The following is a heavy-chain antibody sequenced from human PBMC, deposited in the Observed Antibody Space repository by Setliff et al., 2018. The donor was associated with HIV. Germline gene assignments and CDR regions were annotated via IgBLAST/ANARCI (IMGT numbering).Heavy chain of an antibody. Sequence: GGSLRLSCAASGFTFSNYWMSWVRQAPGKGLEWVANIKQEGSEKYYVDSVKGRFTISRDNAKKSLYLQMNSLRAEDTALYYCAKDLEGGYSYGTFDYWGQGTLVTVSS. J-gene: IGHJ4*02. D-gene: IGHD5-18*01. CDR3: AKDLEGGYSYGTFDY. CDR2: IKQEGSEK. CDR1: GFTFSNYW. V-gene: IGHV3-7*03.